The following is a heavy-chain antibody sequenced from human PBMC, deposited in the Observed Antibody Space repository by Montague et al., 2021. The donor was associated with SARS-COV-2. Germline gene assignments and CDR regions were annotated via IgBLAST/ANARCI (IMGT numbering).Heavy chain of an antibody. CDR2: INSDGSST. CDR3: ARDREPWLLQCYFDY. Sequence: SLRLSCAASGFTFNTYYIHWVRQAPGKGLVWVSRINSDGSSTTYADSVKGRFTITRDNAKNTVYLQMNSLRAEDTAVYYCARDREPWLLQCYFDYWGQGTLVTVSS. D-gene: IGHD6-19*01. CDR1: GFTFNTYY. J-gene: IGHJ4*02. V-gene: IGHV3-74*01.